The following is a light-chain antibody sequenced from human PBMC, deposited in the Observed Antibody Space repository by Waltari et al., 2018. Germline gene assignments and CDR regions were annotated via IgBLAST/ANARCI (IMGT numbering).Light chain of an antibody. CDR1: SRYAGHYNY. V-gene: IGLV2-14*03. J-gene: IGLJ3*02. Sequence: QSALTQPASVPGSPGQSLTISGTGTSRYAGHYNYVSWYQQHPGRAPQLMISDVSDRPSGVSNRFSGSKSGNTASLTISGLQAEDEGDYYCCSYTNVGSWVFGGGTKVTVL. CDR3: CSYTNVGSWV. CDR2: DVS.